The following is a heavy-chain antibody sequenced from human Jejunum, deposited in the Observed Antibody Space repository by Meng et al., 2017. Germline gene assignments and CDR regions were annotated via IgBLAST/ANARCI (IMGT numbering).Heavy chain of an antibody. J-gene: IGHJ6*02. CDR3: ARDKVGIRGGYPPFYHYGMDV. CDR2: IWFDVSNK. V-gene: IGHV3-33*01. CDR1: AFTFSRYG. D-gene: IGHD6-19*01. Sequence: GESLKISCAASAFTFSRYGMHWVRQAPGKGLEWVAIIWFDVSNKIYAYSVKGRFTISRDNSKNTLYLQMNSLSAEDTAVYYCARDKVGIRGGYPPFYHYGMDVWGQGTTVTVSS.